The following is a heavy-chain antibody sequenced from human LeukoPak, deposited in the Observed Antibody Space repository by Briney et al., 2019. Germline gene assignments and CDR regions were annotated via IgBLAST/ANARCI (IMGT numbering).Heavy chain of an antibody. V-gene: IGHV3-43*02. J-gene: IGHJ6*03. CDR2: ISGDGNT. CDR1: GFTFDDYA. CDR3: AKAPGYYYSYYIDV. Sequence: GGSLRLSCAVSGFTFDDYAMHWVRQAPGKGLEWVSLISGDGNTYYADSVKGRFTISRDNSKNSLYLQMNSLRTEDTALYYCAKAPGYYYSYYIDVWGKGTTVTVSS.